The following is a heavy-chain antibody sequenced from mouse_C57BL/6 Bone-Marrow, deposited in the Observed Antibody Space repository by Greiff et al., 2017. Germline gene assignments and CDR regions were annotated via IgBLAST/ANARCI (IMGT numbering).Heavy chain of an antibody. J-gene: IGHJ1*03. CDR1: GYTFTSYG. CDR3: ALLLRDWYFDV. CDR2: IYPRSGNT. D-gene: IGHD1-1*01. Sequence: VKLQQSGAELARPGASVKLSCKASGYTFTSYGISWVKQRTGQGLEWIGEIYPRSGNTYYNEKFKGKATLTADKSSSTAYMELRSLTSEDSAVYFCALLLRDWYFDVWGTGTTVTVSS. V-gene: IGHV1-81*01.